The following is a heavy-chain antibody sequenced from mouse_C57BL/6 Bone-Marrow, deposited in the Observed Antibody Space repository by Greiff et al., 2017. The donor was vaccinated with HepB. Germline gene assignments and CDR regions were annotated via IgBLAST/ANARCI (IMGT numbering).Heavy chain of an antibody. Sequence: QVQLKQPGAELVKPGASVKVSCKASGYTFTSYWMHWVKQRPGQGLEWIGRIHPSDSDTNYNQKFKGKATLTVDKSSSTAYMQLSSLTSEDSAVYYCAIGYDFYYFDYWGQGTTLTVSS. V-gene: IGHV1-74*01. CDR1: GYTFTSYW. J-gene: IGHJ2*01. CDR3: AIGYDFYYFDY. D-gene: IGHD2-4*01. CDR2: IHPSDSDT.